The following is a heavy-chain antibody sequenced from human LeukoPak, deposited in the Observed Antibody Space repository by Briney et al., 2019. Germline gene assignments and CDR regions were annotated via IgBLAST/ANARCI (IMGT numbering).Heavy chain of an antibody. J-gene: IGHJ4*02. CDR1: GFTFSSYG. D-gene: IGHD3-22*01. CDR2: IKQDGSEK. V-gene: IGHV3-7*01. CDR3: ARDSYYYDSSGYYGY. Sequence: PGGSLRLSCAASGFTFSSYGMHWVRQAPGKGLEWVANIKQDGSEKYYVDSVKGRFTISRDNAKNSLYLQMNSLRAEDTAVYYCARDSYYYDSSGYYGYWGQGTLVTVSS.